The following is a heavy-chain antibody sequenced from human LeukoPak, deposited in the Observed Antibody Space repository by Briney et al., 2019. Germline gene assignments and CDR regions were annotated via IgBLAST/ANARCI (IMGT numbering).Heavy chain of an antibody. CDR1: GFTFSSYG. J-gene: IGHJ4*02. D-gene: IGHD4-17*01. CDR2: IRYDGSNK. Sequence: GGSLRLSCAASGFTFSSYGMHWVCQAPGKGLEWVVFIRYDGSNKYYADSVKGRFTISRDNSKNTLYLQMNSLRAEDTAVYYCAKGGSKMTTGYFDYWGQGTLVTVSS. CDR3: AKGGSKMTTGYFDY. V-gene: IGHV3-30*02.